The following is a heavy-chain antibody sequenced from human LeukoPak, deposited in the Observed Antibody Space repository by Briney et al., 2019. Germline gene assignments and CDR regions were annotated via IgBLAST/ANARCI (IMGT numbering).Heavy chain of an antibody. CDR1: GGTFSSYA. V-gene: IGHV1-69*05. D-gene: IGHD5-24*01. CDR3: ARGGRCLQFPPDY. Sequence: SVTVSCKASGGTFSSYAISLVRQAPGQGLEWMGGIIPIFGTANYAQKFQGRVTITTDESTSTAYMELSSLRSEDTVVYYCARGGRCLQFPPDYWSQGTLVTVSS. J-gene: IGHJ4*02. CDR2: IIPIFGTA.